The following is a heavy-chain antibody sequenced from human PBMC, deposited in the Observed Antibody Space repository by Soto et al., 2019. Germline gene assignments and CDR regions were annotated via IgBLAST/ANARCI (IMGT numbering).Heavy chain of an antibody. D-gene: IGHD1-1*01. Sequence: ASVKVSCKASGYTFTNYYIHWVRQAPGQGLEWMGIVNPSGGRTTYAQKFQDRVTLTRDTSTSTVYMELSSLRSEDTAFYYCARAGVETSTFFFDYWGQGTLVTVSS. J-gene: IGHJ4*02. CDR1: GYTFTNYY. V-gene: IGHV1-46*01. CDR3: ARAGVETSTFFFDY. CDR2: VNPSGGRT.